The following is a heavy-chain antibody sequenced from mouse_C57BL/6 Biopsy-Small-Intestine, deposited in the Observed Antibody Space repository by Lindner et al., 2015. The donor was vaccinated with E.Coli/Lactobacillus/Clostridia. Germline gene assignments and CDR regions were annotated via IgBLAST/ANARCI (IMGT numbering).Heavy chain of an antibody. CDR2: ILPIFGIV. V-gene: IGHV1S14*01. D-gene: IGHD1-1*01. CDR3: AREDISGTYQFDN. CDR1: GGTLSSYT. J-gene: IGHJ4*01. Sequence: SVKVSCKASGGTLSSYTINWVRQAPGQGLEWMGGILPIFGIVNYAQKFQGRVTITADKSTSTVYMELNSLRSEDTAVYYCAREDISGTYQFDNWGQGTLVTVSS.